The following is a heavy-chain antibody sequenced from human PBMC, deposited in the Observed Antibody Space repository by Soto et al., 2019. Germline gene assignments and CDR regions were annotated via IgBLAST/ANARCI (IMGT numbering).Heavy chain of an antibody. V-gene: IGHV3-23*01. CDR3: AKDSNELQRMTMVQGVIISGDQYYYGMDV. CDR2: ISGSGDYT. Sequence: PGGSLRLSCAASGFTFTSYAMSWVRQAPGKGLEWVSSISGSGDYTYHADSVKGRFTISRDNSKNTLYLQMNSLRAEDTAVYYCAKDSNELQRMTMVQGVIISGDQYYYGMDVWGQGTTVTVSS. D-gene: IGHD3-10*01. J-gene: IGHJ6*02. CDR1: GFTFTSYA.